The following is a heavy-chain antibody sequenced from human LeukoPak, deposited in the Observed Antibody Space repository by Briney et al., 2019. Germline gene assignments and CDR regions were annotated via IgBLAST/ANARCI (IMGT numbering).Heavy chain of an antibody. V-gene: IGHV3-23*01. J-gene: IGHJ4*02. Sequence: GGSLRLSCTASGFTFSTYAMSWVRQAPGKGLEWVSGISGSAGSTFYADSVKGRFTISRDNSKNTLYLQMNTLRAEDTAVYYCAKGRVPAVIVAYYFDSWGRGTLVTVSS. CDR3: AKGRVPAVIVAYYFDS. CDR1: GFTFSTYA. CDR2: ISGSAGST. D-gene: IGHD2-2*01.